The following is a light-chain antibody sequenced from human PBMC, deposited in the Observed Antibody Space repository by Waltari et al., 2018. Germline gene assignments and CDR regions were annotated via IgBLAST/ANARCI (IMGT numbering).Light chain of an antibody. J-gene: IGLJ3*02. CDR3: SSYTSSSTWV. V-gene: IGLV2-14*01. CDR2: DVS. Sequence: QSALTQPASVSGSPGQSITISCTGTSSDVGGYKYVPWYQQHPGKVPKIMIYDVSNRPSGVSNRFSGSKSGNTASLTISGLQAEDEADYYCSSYTSSSTWVFGGGTKLTVL. CDR1: SSDVGGYKY.